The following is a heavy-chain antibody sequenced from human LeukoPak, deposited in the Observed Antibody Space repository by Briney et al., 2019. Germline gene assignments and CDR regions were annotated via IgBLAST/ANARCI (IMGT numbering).Heavy chain of an antibody. J-gene: IGHJ4*02. CDR2: MHYSGST. D-gene: IGHD3-16*01. CDR1: DDSINNNY. V-gene: IGHV4-59*08. Sequence: SETLSLTCTVSDDSINNNYWSWIRQPPGKELECIGYMHYSGSTNYNPSLKSRVTMSIDTSKNQFSLKLNSETAADTAVYYCARRGLNRQNFDYWGQGTLVTVSS. CDR3: ARRGLNRQNFDY.